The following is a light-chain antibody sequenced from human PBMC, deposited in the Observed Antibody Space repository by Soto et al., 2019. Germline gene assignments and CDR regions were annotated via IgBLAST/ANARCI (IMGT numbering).Light chain of an antibody. Sequence: QSALTQPASVSGSPGQSITISCTGTNGDVGAYNYVSWFQQHPGKAPKVIIYEVDDRPSGVSTRFSASKSANTASLTISGLQPDDEADYFCCSYTANNTWVFGGGTKLTVL. CDR2: EVD. CDR3: CSYTANNTWV. CDR1: NGDVGAYNY. V-gene: IGLV2-14*01. J-gene: IGLJ3*02.